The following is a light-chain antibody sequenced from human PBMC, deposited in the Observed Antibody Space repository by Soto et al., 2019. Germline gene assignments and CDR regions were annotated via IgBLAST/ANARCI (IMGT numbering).Light chain of an antibody. Sequence: QPVLTQPPSTSGTPGQRVTISCSGSNSNIGNNFVFWYQHLPGTAPKLLIYSHNQRPSGVPDRFSGSTSGTSASLAISGLRSEHEADYYCAAWDDSLSGVVFGGGTKVTVL. CDR2: SHN. V-gene: IGLV1-47*02. CDR3: AAWDDSLSGVV. J-gene: IGLJ2*01. CDR1: NSNIGNNF.